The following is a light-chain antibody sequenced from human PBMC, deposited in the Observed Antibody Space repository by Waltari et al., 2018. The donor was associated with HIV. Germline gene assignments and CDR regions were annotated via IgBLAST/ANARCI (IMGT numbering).Light chain of an antibody. CDR2: DAS. Sequence: IQMTQSPSSLSASVGDRVTITCQASQDIKNYLNWYQQKPGKAPELLIYDASILETGVPSRFSASGSGTHFTFIVSSLQPEDFATYYCQQYDSLPPAFGQGTRLDIK. V-gene: IGKV1-33*01. CDR1: QDIKNY. CDR3: QQYDSLPPA. J-gene: IGKJ5*01.